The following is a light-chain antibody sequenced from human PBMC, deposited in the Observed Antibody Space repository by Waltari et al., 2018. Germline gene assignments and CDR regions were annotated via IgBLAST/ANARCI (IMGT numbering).Light chain of an antibody. J-gene: IGKJ1*01. CDR2: GAS. V-gene: IGKV3-20*01. CDR1: QSVSRA. Sequence: DIGLTQSPGSLSASPGESVTLSCRASQSVSRALAWYQQKPGQAPRPIIFGASNRATGIPDRFSGSGSGTDFSLTISRLEPEDFAVYYCQHYVRLPATFGRGTKVEIK. CDR3: QHYVRLPAT.